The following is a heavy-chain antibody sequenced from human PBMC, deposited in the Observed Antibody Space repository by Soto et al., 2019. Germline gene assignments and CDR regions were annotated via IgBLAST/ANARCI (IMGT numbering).Heavy chain of an antibody. V-gene: IGHV3-23*01. CDR1: GFTFSNYA. D-gene: IGHD3-22*01. J-gene: IGHJ4*02. CDR2: FSGSGDST. CDR3: ARDAGELPVVTVGVFVF. Sequence: PGGSLRLSCAASGFTFSNYAMSWVRQAPGKGLEWVSAFSGSGDSTFYADSVKGRFTVSRDNSKKTLYLQLNSLRDEDTAVYYCARDAGELPVVTVGVFVFWGRGTRVTVS.